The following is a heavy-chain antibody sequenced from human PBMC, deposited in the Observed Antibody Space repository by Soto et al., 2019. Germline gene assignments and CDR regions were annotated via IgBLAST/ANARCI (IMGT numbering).Heavy chain of an antibody. CDR1: GFTFSSYG. D-gene: IGHD3-22*01. Sequence: PGGSLRLSCAASGFTFSSYGMHWVRQAPGKGLEWVAVIWYDGSNKYYADSVKGRFTISRDNSKNTLYLQMNSLRAEDTAVYYCARDSSGYYGWGAFDIWGQGTMVTVS. CDR2: IWYDGSNK. J-gene: IGHJ3*02. CDR3: ARDSSGYYGWGAFDI. V-gene: IGHV3-33*01.